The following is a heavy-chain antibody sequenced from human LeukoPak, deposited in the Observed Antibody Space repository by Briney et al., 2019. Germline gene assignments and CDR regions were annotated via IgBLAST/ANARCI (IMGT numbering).Heavy chain of an antibody. CDR3: ERDRYYVVDY. CDR1: GFSFSSSW. J-gene: IGHJ4*02. CDR2: IKSDGSGA. V-gene: IGHV3-74*03. Sequence: PGGSLRLSCAASGFSFSSSWMHWVRQVPGKGLVWVSRIKSDGSGATYADSVKGRFTISRDNTKNTLYLQMNSLRAEETAVYYCERDRYYVVDYWGQGTLVTVSS. D-gene: IGHD3-10*01.